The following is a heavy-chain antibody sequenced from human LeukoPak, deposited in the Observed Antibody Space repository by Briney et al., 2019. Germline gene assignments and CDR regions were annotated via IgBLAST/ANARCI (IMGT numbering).Heavy chain of an antibody. D-gene: IGHD3-3*01. CDR1: GYTFTGYY. CDR2: ISVQNGNT. V-gene: IGHV1-18*04. J-gene: IGHJ4*02. CDR3: ARDTGDFWSGYFDY. Sequence: ASVKVSCKASGYTFTGYYMHWVRQAPGQGLEWMGWISVQNGNTFYEQKFQGRVTMNTDTSTSTAYMELRSLTSDDTAVYYCARDTGDFWSGYFDYWGQGSLVTVSS.